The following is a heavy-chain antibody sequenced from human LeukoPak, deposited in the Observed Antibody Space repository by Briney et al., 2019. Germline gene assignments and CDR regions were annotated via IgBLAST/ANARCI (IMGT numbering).Heavy chain of an antibody. V-gene: IGHV3-20*04. CDR2: INWNGGST. J-gene: IGHJ3*02. Sequence: GGSVRLPCEVSGFTFDDHAINWVRQAPGKGLEWVANINWNGGSTGYGDSVKGRFTISRDNTKNSVFLQMHSLSGDDTALYYCARDMLLGDAFHIWGQGTMVIVSS. CDR3: ARDMLLGDAFHI. CDR1: GFTFDDHA. D-gene: IGHD3-10*02.